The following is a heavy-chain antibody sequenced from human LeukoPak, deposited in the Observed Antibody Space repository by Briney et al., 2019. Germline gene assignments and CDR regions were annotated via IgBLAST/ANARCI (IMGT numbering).Heavy chain of an antibody. Sequence: SETLSLTCADYGGSFSGYYWSWIRQPPGKGLEWIGAINHSGSTNYNPSLKRRVTISVDTSKNQYSPKLSSVTAADTAVYYCASYYGLENPVQFDYWGQGTLVTVSS. J-gene: IGHJ4*02. V-gene: IGHV4-34*01. CDR3: ASYYGLENPVQFDY. D-gene: IGHD3-10*01. CDR1: GGSFSGYY. CDR2: INHSGST.